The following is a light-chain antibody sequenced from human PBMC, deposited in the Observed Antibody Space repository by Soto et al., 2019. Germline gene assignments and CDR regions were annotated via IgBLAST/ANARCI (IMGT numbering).Light chain of an antibody. V-gene: IGKV1-39*01. CDR3: QQSYSTPPGT. J-gene: IGKJ1*01. CDR2: ATS. CDR1: QSISSY. Sequence: DFQMTQSPSSLPASVGDRFTITCRPSQSISSYLIWYQQKPGKAPTLLSYATSSLQSGVPSSFSGSGSGTDFTLTISSLQPEDFATYYCQQSYSTPPGTFGQGTKVDIK.